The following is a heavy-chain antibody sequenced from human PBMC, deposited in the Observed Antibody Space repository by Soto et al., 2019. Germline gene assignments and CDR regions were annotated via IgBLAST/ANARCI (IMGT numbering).Heavy chain of an antibody. CDR1: GFTFSSYA. CDR2: ISGSGGST. V-gene: IGHV3-23*01. Sequence: GSLRLSCAASGFTFSSYAMSWVRQAPGKGLEWVSAISGSGGSTYYADSVKGRFTISRDNSKNTLYLQMNSLRAEDTAVYYCAKDLRIAVAGTLIDYWGQGTLVTVSS. CDR3: AKDLRIAVAGTLIDY. J-gene: IGHJ4*02. D-gene: IGHD6-19*01.